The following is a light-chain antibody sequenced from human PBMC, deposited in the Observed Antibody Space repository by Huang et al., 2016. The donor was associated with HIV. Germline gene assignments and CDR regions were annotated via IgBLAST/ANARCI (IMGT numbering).Light chain of an antibody. J-gene: IGKJ1*01. CDR2: DAS. Sequence: EIVMTQSPATLSVSPGERATLSCRASQNITRLAWYQHQPGQAPRLLIYDASSRATGVPARFSGGGSGTDFTLTVSSLQSDDFALYYCQQYDDWPPWTFGQGTQVDMK. CDR3: QQYDDWPPWT. V-gene: IGKV3-15*01. CDR1: QNITR.